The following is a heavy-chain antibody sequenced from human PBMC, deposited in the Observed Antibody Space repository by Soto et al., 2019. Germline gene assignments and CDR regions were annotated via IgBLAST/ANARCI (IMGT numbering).Heavy chain of an antibody. Sequence: QVQLVESGGGVVQPGRSLRLSCAASGFTFSSYGMHWVRQAPGKGLEWVAVISYDGSNKYYADSVKGRFTISRDNSKNTLNLQMNSLRSEDTAVYYCAKAVAATHSEGYYGMDVWGQGTTVTVSS. D-gene: IGHD2-15*01. CDR2: ISYDGSNK. CDR3: AKAVAATHSEGYYGMDV. J-gene: IGHJ6*02. V-gene: IGHV3-30*18. CDR1: GFTFSSYG.